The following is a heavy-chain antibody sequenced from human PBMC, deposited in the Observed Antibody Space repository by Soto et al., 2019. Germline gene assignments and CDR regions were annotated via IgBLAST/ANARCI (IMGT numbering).Heavy chain of an antibody. Sequence: GGSLRLSCAASGFTFSSYAMSWVRQAPGKGLEWVSAISGSGGSTYYADSVKGRFTISRDNSKNTLYLQMKSLRAEDTAVYYCAKHGPDAIQDYYYGMDVWGQGTTVTVSS. V-gene: IGHV3-23*01. D-gene: IGHD2-2*02. CDR2: ISGSGGST. CDR1: GFTFSSYA. CDR3: AKHGPDAIQDYYYGMDV. J-gene: IGHJ6*02.